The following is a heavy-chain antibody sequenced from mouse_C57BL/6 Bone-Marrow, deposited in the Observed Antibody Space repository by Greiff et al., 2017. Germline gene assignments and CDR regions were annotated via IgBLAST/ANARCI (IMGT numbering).Heavy chain of an antibody. J-gene: IGHJ1*03. CDR1: GFTFSSYG. V-gene: IGHV5-6*02. Sequence: EVMLVESGGDLVKPGGSLKLSCAASGFTFSSYGMSWVRQTPDKRLEWVATISSGGSYTYYPDSVKGLFTISRDNAKNTLYLQMSSLKSEDTAMYYCARRGYYGSNFYWYFDVWGTGTTVTVSS. CDR3: ARRGYYGSNFYWYFDV. D-gene: IGHD1-1*01. CDR2: ISSGGSYT.